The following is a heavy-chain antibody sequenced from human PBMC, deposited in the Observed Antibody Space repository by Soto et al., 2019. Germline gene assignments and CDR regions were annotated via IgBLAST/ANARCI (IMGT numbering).Heavy chain of an antibody. J-gene: IGHJ4*02. CDR1: GGSISSYY. CDR3: ARSPIVAPTPYIFDY. CDR2: IHYTGTT. V-gene: IGHV4-59*01. Sequence: SETLSLTCTVSGGSISSYYWTWIRRPPGKGLEWVGHIHYTGTTKYTPSLKSRVAISVDTSKQQFSLRLSSVTAADTAVYYCARSPIVAPTPYIFDYWGQGTLVTVSS. D-gene: IGHD1-26*01.